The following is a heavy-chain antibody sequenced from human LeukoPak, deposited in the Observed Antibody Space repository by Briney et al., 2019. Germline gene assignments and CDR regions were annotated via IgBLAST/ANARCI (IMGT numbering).Heavy chain of an antibody. CDR1: AA. J-gene: IGHJ4*02. Sequence: AAWSWIRQSPSRGLEWLGRTYYRSKWYNDYAVSVKSRITINPDTSKNRFSLQLNSMTPEDTAVYYCAREGSEGYLFDFWGQGTLVTVSS. CDR3: AREGSEGYLFDF. D-gene: IGHD1-1*01. V-gene: IGHV6-1*01. CDR2: TYYRSKWYN.